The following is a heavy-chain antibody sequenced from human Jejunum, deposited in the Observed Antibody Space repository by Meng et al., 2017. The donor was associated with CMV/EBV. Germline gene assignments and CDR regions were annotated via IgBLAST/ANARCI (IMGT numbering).Heavy chain of an antibody. D-gene: IGHD3-9*01. Sequence: YARTWVRQTPGKGLKWVSVINSGGSDTKYADSVKGRFTISRDNSKNTLYLQMNSLRAEDTAVYYCARWSQWYYDIYTGYNFYGMDVWGQGTTVTVSS. CDR3: ARWSQWYYDIYTGYNFYGMDV. V-gene: IGHV3-23*03. CDR1: YA. J-gene: IGHJ6*02. CDR2: INSGGSDT.